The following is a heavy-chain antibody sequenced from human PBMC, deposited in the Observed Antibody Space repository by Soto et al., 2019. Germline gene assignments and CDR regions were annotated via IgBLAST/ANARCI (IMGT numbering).Heavy chain of an antibody. CDR2: ISALNGNT. V-gene: IGHV1-18*01. Sequence: QVQLVQPGAEVKKPGASVKVSCKASGYTFTHYGISWVRQAPGQGLAWMGWISALNGNTKYVDNFQDRVTMTTDTSTNTSYMEVRSLRSDDTAIYYCARVYGSGSYIAFDFWGQGTMVTVSS. CDR1: GYTFTHYG. CDR3: ARVYGSGSYIAFDF. D-gene: IGHD3-10*01. J-gene: IGHJ3*01.